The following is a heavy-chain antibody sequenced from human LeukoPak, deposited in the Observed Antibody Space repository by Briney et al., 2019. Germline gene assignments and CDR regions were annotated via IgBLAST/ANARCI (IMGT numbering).Heavy chain of an antibody. V-gene: IGHV3-21*01. J-gene: IGHJ5*02. CDR1: GFTFSSYS. CDR3: ARRKEYVGWFDT. Sequence: GGSLRLSCAASGFTFSSYSMNWVRQAPGKGLEWVSSISSSSNYIYYADSVKGRFTISRDNAKNSLYLQMNSLRAEDTALYYCARRKEYVGWFDTWGQGTLVTFSS. D-gene: IGHD6-6*01. CDR2: ISSSSNYI.